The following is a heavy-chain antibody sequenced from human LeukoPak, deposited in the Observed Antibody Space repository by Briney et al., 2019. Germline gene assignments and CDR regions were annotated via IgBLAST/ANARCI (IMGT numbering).Heavy chain of an antibody. D-gene: IGHD6-13*01. CDR3: VKGRISEDGLDF. V-gene: IGHV3-23*01. Sequence: SGGSLRLSCAASGFTFSRSAMTWVRQTPGKRLDWVSSISSSGNTYYADSVKGRFTISRDNSKNMLYLQMNSLRAEDTAVYYCVKGRISEDGLDFWGQGTLVTVSS. J-gene: IGHJ4*02. CDR1: GFTFSRSA. CDR2: ISSSGNT.